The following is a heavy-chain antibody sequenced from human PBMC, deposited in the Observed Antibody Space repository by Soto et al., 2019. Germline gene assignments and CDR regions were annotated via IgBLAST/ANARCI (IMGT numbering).Heavy chain of an antibody. CDR2: ISSSSSYI. CDR1: GFTFSSYS. D-gene: IGHD3-10*01. V-gene: IGHV3-21*01. CDR3: AREPNYYGSGKYMP. Sequence: VQLVESGGGLVKPGGSLRLSCAASGFTFSSYSMNWVRQAPGKGLEWVSSISSSSSYIYYADSVKGRFTISRDNAKNSLYLQMNSLRAEDTAVYYCAREPNYYGSGKYMPWGQGTLVTVSS. J-gene: IGHJ5*02.